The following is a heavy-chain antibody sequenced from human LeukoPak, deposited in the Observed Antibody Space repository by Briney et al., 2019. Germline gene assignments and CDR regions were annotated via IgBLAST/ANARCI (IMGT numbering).Heavy chain of an antibody. CDR2: INPSSGGT. CDR1: GYTFTGYY. CDR3: ARDGEYYGSGGIFRFDY. D-gene: IGHD3-10*01. Sequence: ASVKVSCTTSGYTFTGYYMHWVRQDPGQGLEWMGWINPSSGGTNYAQKFQGRVTMTRDTSISTAYMEMSSLRSDDTAVYYCARDGEYYGSGGIFRFDYWGQGTLVTVSS. V-gene: IGHV1-2*02. J-gene: IGHJ4*02.